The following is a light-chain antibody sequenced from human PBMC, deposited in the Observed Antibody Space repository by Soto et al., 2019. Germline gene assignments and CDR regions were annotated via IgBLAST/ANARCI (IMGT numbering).Light chain of an antibody. CDR1: SGSVSTSYY. CDR2: STN. CDR3: VLYMGSGNNYV. J-gene: IGLJ1*01. V-gene: IGLV8-61*01. Sequence: QTVVTQEPSFSVSPGGTVTLTCGLSSGSVSTSYYPSWYQQTPGQAPRTLIYSTNTRSSGVPDRFSGSILGNKAALTITRAQADDESDYYCVLYMGSGNNYVFGTGTKVTVL.